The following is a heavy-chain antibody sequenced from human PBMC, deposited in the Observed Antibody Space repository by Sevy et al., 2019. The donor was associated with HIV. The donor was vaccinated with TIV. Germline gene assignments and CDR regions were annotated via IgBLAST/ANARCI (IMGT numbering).Heavy chain of an antibody. CDR3: ARGRVAGRLDS. D-gene: IGHD6-6*01. V-gene: IGHV4-39*02. CDR1: GGSISSGGYQ. CDR2: MSNSGYT. Sequence: SETLSLTCTVSGGSISSGGYQWGWIRQPPGKGLEWIGSMSNSGYTYYNPSLKSRVTIIVDTSRNQFSLKVSSVTAADTGLYYCARGRVAGRLDSWGLGILVTVSS. J-gene: IGHJ4*02.